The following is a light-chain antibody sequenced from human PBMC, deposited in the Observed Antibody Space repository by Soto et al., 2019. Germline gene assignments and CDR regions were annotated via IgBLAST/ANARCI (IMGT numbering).Light chain of an antibody. J-gene: IGLJ2*01. CDR1: SSDVGIYNY. CDR3: SSYTSTSTV. CDR2: EVS. Sequence: QSVLTQPASVSGSPGQSITISCTGTSSDVGIYNYVSWYQQHPGKAPKLMIYEVSNRPSGVSNRFSGSTSGNTASLIISGLQTEDEADYYCSSYTSTSTVFGGGTKVTVL. V-gene: IGLV2-14*01.